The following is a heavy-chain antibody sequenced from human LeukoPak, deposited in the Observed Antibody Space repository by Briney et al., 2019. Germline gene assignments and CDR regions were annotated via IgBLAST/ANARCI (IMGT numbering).Heavy chain of an antibody. V-gene: IGHV3-48*03. Sequence: GGSLRLSCAASGFTFGTYEMNWVRQAPGKGLEWVSYISISGSTIYYADSVKGRFTISRDNAKNSLYLQMNSLRAEDTAVYYCAELGITMIGGVWGKGTTVTISS. CDR2: ISISGSTI. D-gene: IGHD3-10*02. CDR3: AELGITMIGGV. J-gene: IGHJ6*04. CDR1: GFTFGTYE.